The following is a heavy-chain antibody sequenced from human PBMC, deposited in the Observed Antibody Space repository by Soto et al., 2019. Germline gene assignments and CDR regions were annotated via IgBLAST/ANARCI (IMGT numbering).Heavy chain of an antibody. CDR1: GYTFTSYG. CDR2: ISAYNGNT. D-gene: IGHD6-6*01. CDR3: ARQYSSSHYYYYCMDV. V-gene: IGHV1-18*01. J-gene: IGHJ6*02. Sequence: ASVKVSCQASGYTFTSYGISWVRQAPGQGLEWMGWISAYNGNTNYAQKLQGRVTMTTDTSTSTAYMELRSLRSDDTAVYYCARQYSSSHYYYYCMDVWGQGTTVTVSS.